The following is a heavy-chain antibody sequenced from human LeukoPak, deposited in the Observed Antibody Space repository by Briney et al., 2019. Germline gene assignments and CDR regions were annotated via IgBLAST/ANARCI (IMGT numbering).Heavy chain of an antibody. V-gene: IGHV4-59*01. Sequence: SSETLSLTCTVSGGSISSYYWSWIRQPPGKGLEWIGYIYYSGSTNYNPTLKSRVTISVDTSKNQFSLKLSSVTAADTAVYYCARLLRGYSYGSYYYYYMDVWGKGTTVTVSS. D-gene: IGHD5-18*01. CDR3: ARLLRGYSYGSYYYYYMDV. J-gene: IGHJ6*03. CDR2: IYYSGST. CDR1: GGSISSYY.